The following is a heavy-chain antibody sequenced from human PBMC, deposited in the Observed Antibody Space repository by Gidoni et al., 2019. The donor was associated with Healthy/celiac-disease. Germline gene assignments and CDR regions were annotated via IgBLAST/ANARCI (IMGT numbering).Heavy chain of an antibody. D-gene: IGHD2-2*01. CDR1: GGTFSSYA. V-gene: IGHV1-69*01. J-gene: IGHJ6*02. CDR3: ARDGLVVVPAASYYYDYGMDV. Sequence: QVQLVQSGAEVKKPGSSVKVSCKASGGTFSSYAISWVRQAPGQGLEWMGGIIPIFGTANYEQKFQGRVTITADESTSTAYMELSSLRSEDTAVYYCARDGLVVVPAASYYYDYGMDVWGQGTTVTVSS. CDR2: IIPIFGTA.